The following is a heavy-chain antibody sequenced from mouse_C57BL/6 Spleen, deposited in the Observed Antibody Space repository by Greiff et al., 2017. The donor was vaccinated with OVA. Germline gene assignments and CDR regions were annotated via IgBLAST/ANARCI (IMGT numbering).Heavy chain of an antibody. D-gene: IGHD1-1*01. CDR3: AAITTVVATDY. CDR2: IDPSDSET. J-gene: IGHJ2*01. V-gene: IGHV1-52*01. Sequence: VQLQQPGAELVRPGSSVKLSCKASGYTFTSYWMHWVKQRPIQGLEWIGNIDPSDSETHYNQKFKDKATLTVDKSSSTAYMQLSSLTSEDSAVYYCAAITTVVATDYWGQGTTLTVSS. CDR1: GYTFTSYW.